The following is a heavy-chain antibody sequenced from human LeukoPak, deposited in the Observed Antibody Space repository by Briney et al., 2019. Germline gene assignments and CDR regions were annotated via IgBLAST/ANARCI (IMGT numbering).Heavy chain of an antibody. CDR1: GFTFSSYS. V-gene: IGHV3-48*01. Sequence: PGGSLRLSCAASGFTFSSYSMNWVRQAPGKGLEWVSYISSSSSTIYYADSVKGRFTISRDNAKNSLYLQMNSLRAEDTAVYYCARVAGYCSGGSCYSKTGYYYYMDVWGKGTTVTVSS. J-gene: IGHJ6*03. D-gene: IGHD2-15*01. CDR2: ISSSSSTI. CDR3: ARVAGYCSGGSCYSKTGYYYYMDV.